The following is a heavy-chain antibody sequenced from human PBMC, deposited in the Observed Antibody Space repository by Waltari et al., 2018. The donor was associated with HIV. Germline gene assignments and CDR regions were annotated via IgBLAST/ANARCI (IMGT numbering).Heavy chain of an antibody. V-gene: IGHV4-34*01. Sequence: QVRLEQWGGGLLRPAETLSLSCAVYGGSLNDYYWTWIRQSPGKGLEWVGEASHVGAGADAPSLRGRVTISSVSSKSQVSMTLRSVTAADTGVYYCARGEGILLGDTSFFRIQETSSYYFGLDVWGPGTAVVVS. J-gene: IGHJ6*02. CDR1: GGSLNDYY. CDR2: ASHVGAG. CDR3: ARGEGILLGDTSFFRIQETSSYYFGLDV. D-gene: IGHD3-16*01.